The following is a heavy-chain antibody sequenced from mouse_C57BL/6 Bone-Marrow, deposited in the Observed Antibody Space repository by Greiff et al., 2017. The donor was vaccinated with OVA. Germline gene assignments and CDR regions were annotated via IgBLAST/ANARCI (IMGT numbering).Heavy chain of an antibody. V-gene: IGHV1-12*01. CDR2: IYPGNGDT. J-gene: IGHJ4*01. CDR1: GYTFTSYN. D-gene: IGHD1-1*01. CDR3: ARSITTVVEDAMDY. Sequence: QVQLKESGAELVRPGASVKMSCKASGYTFTSYNMHWVKQTPRQGLEWIGAIYPGNGDTSYNQKFKGKATLTVDKSSSTAYMQLSSLTSEDSAVYFCARSITTVVEDAMDYWGQGTSVTVSS.